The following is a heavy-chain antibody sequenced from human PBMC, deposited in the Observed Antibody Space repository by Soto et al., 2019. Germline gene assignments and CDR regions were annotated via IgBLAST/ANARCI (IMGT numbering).Heavy chain of an antibody. V-gene: IGHV3-48*02. CDR3: ATDALQYDYSDGRHAV. CDR2: ISTSSGPR. Sequence: GESLRLSCAASGFTFKHYSMHCVRHAPGKGLEWVAYISTSSGPRYYADSVKGRFTISRDNDRKSIYLEMSSLRDEDTAMYYCATDALQYDYSDGRHAVWGPGTLVTVSS. CDR1: GFTFKHYS. J-gene: IGHJ4*03. D-gene: IGHD3-16*01.